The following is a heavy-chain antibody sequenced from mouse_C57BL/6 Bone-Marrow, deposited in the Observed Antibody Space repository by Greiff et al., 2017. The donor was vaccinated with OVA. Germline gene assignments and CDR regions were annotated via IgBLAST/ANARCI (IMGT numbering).Heavy chain of an antibody. J-gene: IGHJ3*01. CDR3: ARGAY. CDR2: IYPGDGVT. V-gene: IGHV1-80*01. Sequence: QVQLQQSGAELVKPGASVKIACKASGSAFSSYCMNWVKQRPGTGLEWIGKIYPGDGVTNYNEKFKGKATLTADKSSSTAYMQLSSLTSEDSAVYFGARGAYWGQGTLVTVSA. CDR1: GSAFSSYC.